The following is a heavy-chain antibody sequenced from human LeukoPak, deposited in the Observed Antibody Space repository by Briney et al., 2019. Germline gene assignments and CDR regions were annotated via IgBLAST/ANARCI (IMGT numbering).Heavy chain of an antibody. D-gene: IGHD2-21*02. V-gene: IGHV3-49*03. CDR3: TRAYCGGDCYPQN. Sequence: GGSLRLSCAASGFTFDDYAMSWFRQAPGKGLEWVGFIRSKAYGETTEYAASVKGRFTISRDDFKSIAYLQMNSLKTEDTAVYYCTRAYCGGDCYPQNWGQGTLVTVSS. CDR1: GFTFDDYA. CDR2: IRSKAYGETT. J-gene: IGHJ4*02.